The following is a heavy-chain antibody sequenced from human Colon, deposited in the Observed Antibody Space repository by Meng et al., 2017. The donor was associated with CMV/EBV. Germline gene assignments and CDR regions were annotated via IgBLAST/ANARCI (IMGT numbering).Heavy chain of an antibody. CDR1: GGSFSGYR. D-gene: IGHD5-12*01. CDR2: INQSGNT. V-gene: IGHV4-34*01. J-gene: IGHJ4*02. CDR3: ARGRYSGYFDY. Sequence: LTCDVYGGSFSGYRWSWIRQSPGKGLEWIGEINQSGNTNYNPSLKSRLIISLDTSKNQFSLKSTSVTAADTGVYYCARGRYSGYFDYWGQGTLVTVSS.